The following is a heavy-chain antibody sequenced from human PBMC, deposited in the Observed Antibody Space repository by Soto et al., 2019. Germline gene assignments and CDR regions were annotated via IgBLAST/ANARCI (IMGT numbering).Heavy chain of an antibody. CDR1: GYTFTSYA. J-gene: IGHJ6*02. CDR3: ASYHLNSYYYGMDV. V-gene: IGHV1-3*01. CDR2: INAGNGNT. Sequence: GASVKVSCKASGYTFTSYAMHWVRQAPGQRLEWMGWINAGNGNTKYSQKFQGRVTITRDTSASTAYMELRSLRSDDTAVYYCASYHLNSYYYGMDVWGQGTTVTVSS.